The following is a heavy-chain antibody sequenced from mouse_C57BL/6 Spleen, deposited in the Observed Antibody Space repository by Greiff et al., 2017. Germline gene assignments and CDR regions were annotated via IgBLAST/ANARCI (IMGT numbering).Heavy chain of an antibody. CDR1: GYTFTAYT. CDR2: FYPGSGSI. CDR3: ARHEEKGGNYYFDY. Sequence: VQVVESGAELVKPGASVKLSCKASGYTFTAYTLHWVKQRSGQGLEWIGWFYPGSGSIKYNEKFKDKATLTADKSSSTVYMVLSRLTSEDSAVYFCARHEEKGGNYYFDYWGQGTTLTVSS. J-gene: IGHJ2*01. V-gene: IGHV1-62-2*01. D-gene: IGHD2-1*01.